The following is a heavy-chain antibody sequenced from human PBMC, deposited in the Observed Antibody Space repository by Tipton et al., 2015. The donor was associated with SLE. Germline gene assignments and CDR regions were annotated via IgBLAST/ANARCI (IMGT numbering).Heavy chain of an antibody. CDR2: MFYSGAT. Sequence: TLSLTCSVSSASVNNNSHYWGWIRQPPGKGLEWIGSMFYSGATYQNPSLRSRITISVDTSKNQFSLKLASVTAADTAVYYCARDLGHGGDSDYWGQGTLVTVSS. J-gene: IGHJ4*02. CDR1: SASVNNNSHY. V-gene: IGHV4-39*07. D-gene: IGHD3/OR15-3a*01. CDR3: ARDLGHGGDSDY.